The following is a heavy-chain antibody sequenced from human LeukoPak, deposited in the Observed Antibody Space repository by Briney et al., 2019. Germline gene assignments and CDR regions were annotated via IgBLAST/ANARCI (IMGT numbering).Heavy chain of an antibody. D-gene: IGHD2-15*01. Sequence: GESLKISCKGSGYSFTSYWIGWVRQMPGNGLEWMGIIYPGDSDTRYSPSFQGQVTISADKSISTAYLQWSSLKASDTAMYYCARRDCSGGSCYRDYYFDYWGQGTLVTVSS. V-gene: IGHV5-51*01. CDR1: GYSFTSYW. CDR2: IYPGDSDT. CDR3: ARRDCSGGSCYRDYYFDY. J-gene: IGHJ4*02.